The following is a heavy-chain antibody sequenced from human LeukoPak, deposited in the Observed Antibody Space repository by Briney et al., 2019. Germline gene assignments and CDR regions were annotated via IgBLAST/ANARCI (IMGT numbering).Heavy chain of an antibody. CDR1: GFTFNNYA. Sequence: GRSLRLSCAASGFTFNNYALHWVRQAPGKGLEWLAVFSYDGSNQYYEDSVRGRFTISRDNSKNTLSVQMNSLRAEDTAVYFCARDASGSASYYYYGMDVWGRGTTVTVSS. CDR3: ARDASGSASYYYYGMDV. J-gene: IGHJ6*02. CDR2: FSYDGSNQ. V-gene: IGHV3-30*04.